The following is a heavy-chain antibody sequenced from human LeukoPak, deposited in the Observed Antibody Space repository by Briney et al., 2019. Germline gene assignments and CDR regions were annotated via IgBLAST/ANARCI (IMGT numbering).Heavy chain of an antibody. CDR3: AKDMVRGVIITVYYYYGMDV. CDR2: ISGSGGST. CDR1: GFTFSSYA. D-gene: IGHD3-10*01. Sequence: QAGGSLRLSCAASGFTFSSYAMSWVRQAPGKGLEWVSAISGSGGSTYYEDSVKGRFTISRDNSKNTLYLQMNSLRAEDTAVYYCAKDMVRGVIITVYYYYGMDVWGQGTTVTVSS. J-gene: IGHJ6*02. V-gene: IGHV3-23*01.